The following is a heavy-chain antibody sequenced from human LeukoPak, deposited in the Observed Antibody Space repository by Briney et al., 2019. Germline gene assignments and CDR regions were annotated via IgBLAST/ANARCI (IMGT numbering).Heavy chain of an antibody. J-gene: IGHJ4*02. D-gene: IGHD6-6*01. V-gene: IGHV3-23*01. CDR2: ISGSGGST. CDR1: GFTFSNYG. Sequence: GGSLRLSCVVSGFTFSNYGMSWVRQAPGKGLEWVSGISGSGGSTYYADSVRGRFTISRDNSKSTLNLQMNRLRAEDSAVYYCAKSRSLEYSSSSDFWGQGTLVTVSS. CDR3: AKSRSLEYSSSSDF.